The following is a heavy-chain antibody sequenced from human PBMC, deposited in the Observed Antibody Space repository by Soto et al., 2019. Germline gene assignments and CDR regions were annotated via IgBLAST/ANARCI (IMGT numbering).Heavy chain of an antibody. Sequence: SETLSLTCTVTGGTISGYYWTWIRQSAGGGLEWIGRIYSSGSTNYNPSLKSRVTISLDTSMNHFSLRLSSVTAADTAVYYCARGQRFSDWFDPWGQGTLVTVSS. CDR3: ARGQRFSDWFDP. J-gene: IGHJ5*02. CDR2: IYSSGST. D-gene: IGHD3-3*01. CDR1: GGTISGYY. V-gene: IGHV4-4*07.